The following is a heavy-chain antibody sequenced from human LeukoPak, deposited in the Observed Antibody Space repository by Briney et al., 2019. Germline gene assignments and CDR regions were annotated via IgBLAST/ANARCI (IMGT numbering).Heavy chain of an antibody. CDR2: IYSGGST. CDR1: GLAVSSNY. CDR3: ARGDSGSWNYKRGFDY. Sequence: EGSLRLSCAASGLAVSSNYMSWVRQAPGKGLECLSIIYSGGSTEYTNSVKGRFTISRDNSKNMVYLQMNSLRAEDTAVYYCARGDSGSWNYKRGFDYWGQGTLVTVSS. D-gene: IGHD1-26*01. J-gene: IGHJ4*02. V-gene: IGHV3-53*01.